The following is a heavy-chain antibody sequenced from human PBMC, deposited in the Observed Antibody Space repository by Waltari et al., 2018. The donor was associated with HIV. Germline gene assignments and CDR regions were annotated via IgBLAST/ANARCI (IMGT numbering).Heavy chain of an antibody. CDR2: INAGNGDT. V-gene: IGHV1-3*01. CDR1: GYTFNRYT. J-gene: IGHJ6*02. CDR3: AREDGPWVGYYYYGLDV. Sequence: QVQLVQSGAEVRKPGASVTVSCKASGYTFNRYTIHWVRQAPGQRLEWLGWINAGNGDTYYSQKFQDRLSISSDTSASTVYMDLSSLRSEDSTVYYCAREDGPWVGYYYYGLDVWGQGTTVTVS. D-gene: IGHD1-26*01.